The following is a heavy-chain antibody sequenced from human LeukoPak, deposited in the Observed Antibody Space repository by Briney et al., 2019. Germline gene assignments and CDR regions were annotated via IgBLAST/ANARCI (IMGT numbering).Heavy chain of an antibody. V-gene: IGHV3-23*01. Sequence: AGGSLRLSCAASGSTFSSYAMSWVRQAPGKGLEWVSAISGSGGSTYYADSVKGRFTISRDNSKNTLYLQMNSLRAEDTAVYYCAKLRLDPEYYYDSSGLGYWGQGTLVTVSS. CDR2: ISGSGGST. CDR1: GSTFSSYA. D-gene: IGHD3-22*01. J-gene: IGHJ4*02. CDR3: AKLRLDPEYYYDSSGLGY.